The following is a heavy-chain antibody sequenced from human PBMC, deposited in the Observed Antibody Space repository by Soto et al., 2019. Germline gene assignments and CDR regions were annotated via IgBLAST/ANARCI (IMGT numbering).Heavy chain of an antibody. CDR1: GYTFIHYY. J-gene: IGHJ4*02. Sequence: QVQLVQSGAEGKKPGASVKVSCKASGYTFIHYYIHWVRQAPGQGLEWMAIINPNGGRTNYAQKFQGRDTVPSDTYTSTVSMELNSLGSDDTAVSFCARSLLQGDFWGQGTLVNVSS. V-gene: IGHV1-46*01. CDR2: INPNGGRT. CDR3: ARSLLQGDF. D-gene: IGHD2-21*01.